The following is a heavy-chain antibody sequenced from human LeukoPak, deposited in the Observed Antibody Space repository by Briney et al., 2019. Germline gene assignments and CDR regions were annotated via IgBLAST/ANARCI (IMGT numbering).Heavy chain of an antibody. CDR1: GATFSSYA. Sequence: SVKVSCKTSGATFSSYAITWVRQAPGQGLEWMGGITPVFGTASYAPKFQDRVTITADVSMTTAYMGLSSPRSEDTAMYYCARGYASGSPVDYWGQGTLVTVSS. CDR3: ARGYASGSPVDY. V-gene: IGHV1-69*01. J-gene: IGHJ4*02. CDR2: ITPVFGTA. D-gene: IGHD3-10*01.